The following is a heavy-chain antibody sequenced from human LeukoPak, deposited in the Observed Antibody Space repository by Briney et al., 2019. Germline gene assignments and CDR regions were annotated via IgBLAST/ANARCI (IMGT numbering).Heavy chain of an antibody. CDR1: GFTFSSYW. Sequence: RPGGSLRLSCAASGFTFSSYWMSWVRQAPGKGLEWVANIKQDGSEKYYVDSVKGRFTISRDNAKNSLYLQMNSLRAEDTAVYYCARVARDSSSWYDGWELLVGAFDIWGQGTMVTVSS. D-gene: IGHD6-13*01. J-gene: IGHJ3*02. V-gene: IGHV3-7*01. CDR2: IKQDGSEK. CDR3: ARVARDSSSWYDGWELLVGAFDI.